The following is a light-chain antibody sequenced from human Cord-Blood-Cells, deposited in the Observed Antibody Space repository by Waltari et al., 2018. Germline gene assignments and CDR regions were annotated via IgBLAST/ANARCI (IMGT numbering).Light chain of an antibody. V-gene: IGLV2-11*01. CDR3: CSYAGSYTYV. Sequence: QSALTQPRSVSGSPGQSVTIACTGTPSDVVDYNYFSWDQQHPGKAPKLMIYDVSKRPSGVPDRFSGSKSGNTASLTISGLQAEDEADYYCCSYAGSYTYVFGTGTKVTVL. J-gene: IGLJ1*01. CDR1: PSDVVDYNY. CDR2: DVS.